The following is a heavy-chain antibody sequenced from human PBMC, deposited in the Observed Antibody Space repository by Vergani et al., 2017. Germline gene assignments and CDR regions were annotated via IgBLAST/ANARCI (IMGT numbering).Heavy chain of an antibody. CDR3: AGTRRYYDFWSGYYWFDP. CDR1: GYTFTGYY. Sequence: QVQVVQSGAEVKKPGASVKVSCKASGYTFTGYYMHWVRQAPGQGLEWMGWINPNSGGTNYAQKFQGRVTMTRDTSISTAYMELSRLRSDDTAVYYCAGTRRYYDFWSGYYWFDPWGQGTLVTVSS. D-gene: IGHD3-3*01. CDR2: INPNSGGT. J-gene: IGHJ5*02. V-gene: IGHV1-2*02.